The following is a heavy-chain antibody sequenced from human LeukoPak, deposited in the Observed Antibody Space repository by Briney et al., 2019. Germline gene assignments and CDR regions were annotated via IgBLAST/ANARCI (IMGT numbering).Heavy chain of an antibody. CDR3: ARAGDALDI. J-gene: IGHJ3*02. V-gene: IGHV3-33*01. CDR2: IWYDGSDE. Sequence: GGSLRLSCAASGFTFSSYGMHWVRQAPGKGLEWVAVIWYDGSDEYYTDSVKGRFTIFRDNSKNTLYLQMNSLRAEDTAIYYCARAGDALDIWGQGTMVTVSS. CDR1: GFTFSSYG.